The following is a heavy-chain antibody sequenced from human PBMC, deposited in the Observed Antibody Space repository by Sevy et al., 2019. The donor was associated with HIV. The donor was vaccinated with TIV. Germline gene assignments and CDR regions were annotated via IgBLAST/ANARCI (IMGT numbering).Heavy chain of an antibody. CDR1: GGSITSLY. V-gene: IGHV4-59*08. D-gene: IGHD1-26*01. J-gene: IGHJ4*02. CDR3: AGENAWGRGYS. CDR2: IYYNGHI. Sequence: SETLSLTCTVSGGSITSLYWNWIRQPPGRGLEWIANIYYNGHINYNPSLKSRVTLSLDTSKNQFSLRLSSVTAADTAMYYCAGENAWGRGYSWGQGTLVTVS.